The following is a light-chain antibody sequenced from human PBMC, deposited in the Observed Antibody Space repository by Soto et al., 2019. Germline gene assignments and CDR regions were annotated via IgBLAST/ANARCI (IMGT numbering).Light chain of an antibody. Sequence: EIVLTQSPGTLSLSPGERATLSCRARQSISRSYLAWYQQKPGQAPRLLIYGTSSRATGIPDRFSGSGSGTDFTLTISRLEPEDFSVYFCQQYGSSPYTFGQGTKLEI. CDR2: GTS. CDR3: QQYGSSPYT. V-gene: IGKV3-20*01. J-gene: IGKJ2*01. CDR1: QSISRSY.